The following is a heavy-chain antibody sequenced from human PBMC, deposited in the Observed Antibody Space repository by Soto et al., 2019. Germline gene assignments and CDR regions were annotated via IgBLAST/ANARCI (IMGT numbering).Heavy chain of an antibody. Sequence: KPSETLSLTCTVSGYFISSGYYWGWIRQPPGKGLEWIGSMFHSGSTHYNPSLKSRVTMSVDTSKNQFSLRLSSVTASDTAVYYCARGHIVVVPTVGWFDPWGQGTLVTVS. D-gene: IGHD2-2*01. CDR2: MFHSGST. V-gene: IGHV4-38-2*02. J-gene: IGHJ5*02. CDR1: GYFISSGYY. CDR3: ARGHIVVVPTVGWFDP.